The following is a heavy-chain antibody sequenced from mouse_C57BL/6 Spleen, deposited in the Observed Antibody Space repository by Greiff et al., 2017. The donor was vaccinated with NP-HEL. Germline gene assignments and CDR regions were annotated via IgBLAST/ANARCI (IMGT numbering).Heavy chain of an antibody. CDR3: ALSLGQGYFDV. CDR1: GFSLTSYG. V-gene: IGHV2-2*01. Sequence: VQLQESGPGLVQPSQSLSITCTVSGFSLTSYGVHWVRQSPGKGLEWLGVIWSGGSTDYNAAFISRLSISKDNSKSQVFFKMNSLQADDTAIYYCALSLGQGYFDVWGTGTTVTVSS. J-gene: IGHJ1*03. CDR2: IWSGGST. D-gene: IGHD4-1*01.